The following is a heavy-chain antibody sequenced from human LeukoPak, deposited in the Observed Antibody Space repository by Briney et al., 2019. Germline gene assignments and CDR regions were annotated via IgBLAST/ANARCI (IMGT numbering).Heavy chain of an antibody. V-gene: IGHV1-69*04. D-gene: IGHD4-17*01. CDR2: IIPILGIA. J-gene: IGHJ6*02. CDR1: GGTFSSYA. Sequence: ASVTVSCKASGGTFSSYAISWVRQAPGQGLEWMGRIIPILGIANYAQKFQGRVTITADKSTSTAYMELSSLRSEDTAVYYCASGEYYYYGMDVWGQGTTVTVSS. CDR3: ASGEYYYYGMDV.